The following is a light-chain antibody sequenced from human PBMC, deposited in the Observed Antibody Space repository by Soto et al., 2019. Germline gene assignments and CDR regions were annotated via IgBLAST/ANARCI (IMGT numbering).Light chain of an antibody. J-gene: IGKJ3*01. CDR1: QSISSY. Sequence: DIQMTQSPSSLSASVGDRVTITCRASQSISSYLNWYQQKPGKAPKLLIYAASSLRSGVPSRFSGSGSGTDFTLTISSLQPEDFATYYWQQSYSTPPFTFGPGTKVDIK. CDR3: QQSYSTPPFT. V-gene: IGKV1-39*01. CDR2: AAS.